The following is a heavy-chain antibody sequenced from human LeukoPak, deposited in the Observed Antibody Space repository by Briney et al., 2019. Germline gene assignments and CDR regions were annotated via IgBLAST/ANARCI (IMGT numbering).Heavy chain of an antibody. D-gene: IGHD3-22*01. V-gene: IGHV3-23*01. CDR1: GFTFSSYA. CDR3: AKVLTMIVVVSVDY. Sequence: GGSLRLSCAASGFTFSSYAMSWVRQAPGKGLEWVSAISGSGGSIYYADSVKGRFTISRDNSKNTLYLQMNSLRAEDTAVYYCAKVLTMIVVVSVDYWGQGTLVTVSS. J-gene: IGHJ4*02. CDR2: ISGSGGSI.